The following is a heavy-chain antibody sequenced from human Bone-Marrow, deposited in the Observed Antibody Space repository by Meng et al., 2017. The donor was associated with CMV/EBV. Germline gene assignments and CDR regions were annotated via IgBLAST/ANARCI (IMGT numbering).Heavy chain of an antibody. D-gene: IGHD3-3*01. Sequence: GSLRLSCTVSGGSISSYYWSWIRQPPGKGLEWIGYIYYSGSTNYNPSLKSRVTISVDTSKNQFSLKLSSVTAADTAVYYCARTLVSYDFWSGYLDPHDAFDIWGQGTMVTVSS. J-gene: IGHJ3*02. CDR3: ARTLVSYDFWSGYLDPHDAFDI. V-gene: IGHV4-59*01. CDR2: IYYSGST. CDR1: GGSISSYY.